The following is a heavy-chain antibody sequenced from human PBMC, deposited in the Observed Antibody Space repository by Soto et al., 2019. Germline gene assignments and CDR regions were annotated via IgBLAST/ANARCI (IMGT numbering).Heavy chain of an antibody. CDR1: GFSLSNNG. CDR3: AKGGSGNYLTYYYYYGMDV. CDR2: ISYDGNNK. Sequence: QVQLVESGGGVVQPGRSLRLSCAASGFSLSNNGMHWVRQAPGKGLEWVAVISYDGNNKYYADSVKGRFTISRDNSENTVYLEMNNLGAEDTAMYYCAKGGSGNYLTYYYYYGMDVWGQGTTVTVSS. V-gene: IGHV3-30*18. J-gene: IGHJ6*02. D-gene: IGHD3-22*01.